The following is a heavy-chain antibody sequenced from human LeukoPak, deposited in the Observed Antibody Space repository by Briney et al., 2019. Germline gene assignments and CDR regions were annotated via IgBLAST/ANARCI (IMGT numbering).Heavy chain of an antibody. CDR3: AREFTIFGVVIQRYDAFDV. J-gene: IGHJ3*01. Sequence: GGSLRLSCAASGFTFSEYTIHWVRQAPGKGLEWVAVMSNDGSIKKYANSMKGRFTISRDNSKSMLYLQMDSLRAEDTAVYYCAREFTIFGVVIQRYDAFDVWGQGTMVTVSS. CDR2: MSNDGSIK. CDR1: GFTFSEYT. V-gene: IGHV3-30-3*01. D-gene: IGHD3-3*01.